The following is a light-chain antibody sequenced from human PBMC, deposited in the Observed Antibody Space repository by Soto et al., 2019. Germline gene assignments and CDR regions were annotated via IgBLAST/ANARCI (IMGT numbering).Light chain of an antibody. CDR3: QQYGSSLWT. CDR2: GAS. V-gene: IGKV3-20*01. CDR1: QSVSSSY. Sequence: EIVLTQSPGTLSLSPGERATFSCRASQSVSSSYLAWYQQKPGQAPRLLIYGASSRATGIPDRFSGSGSGTDFTLTISRLEPEDFAVYYCQQYGSSLWTFGQRTKVEIK. J-gene: IGKJ1*01.